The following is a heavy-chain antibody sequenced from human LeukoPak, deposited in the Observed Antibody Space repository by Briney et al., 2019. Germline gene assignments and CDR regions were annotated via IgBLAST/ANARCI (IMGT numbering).Heavy chain of an antibody. J-gene: IGHJ4*02. CDR3: ARINDLDCSGGSCYWVLSGLLFDY. Sequence: ASVKVSCKASGYTFTSYGISWVRQAPGQGLEWMGWISAYNGNTNYAQKLQGRVTMTTDTFTSTAYMELRSLRSDDTAVYYCARINDLDCSGGSCYWVLSGLLFDYWGQGALVTVSS. D-gene: IGHD2-15*01. CDR2: ISAYNGNT. V-gene: IGHV1-18*01. CDR1: GYTFTSYG.